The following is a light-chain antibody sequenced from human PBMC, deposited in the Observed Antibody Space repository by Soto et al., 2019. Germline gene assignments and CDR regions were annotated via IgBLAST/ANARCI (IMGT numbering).Light chain of an antibody. CDR3: QQSYSNPTWT. CDR2: DSS. Sequence: DIQLTQSPSSLSASVGDRITITCRASQSISTYLNWYQQKSVEAPTLLVYDSSTLQSGVPSRFSGSGFGAEFTLTVSSLQPEDFATYYCQQSYSNPTWTFGQGTKVDIK. J-gene: IGKJ1*01. CDR1: QSISTY. V-gene: IGKV1-39*01.